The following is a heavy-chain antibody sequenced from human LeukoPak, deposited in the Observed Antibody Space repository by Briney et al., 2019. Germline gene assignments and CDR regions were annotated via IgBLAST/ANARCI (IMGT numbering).Heavy chain of an antibody. CDR3: ARGRGSGYPDFDY. J-gene: IGHJ4*02. V-gene: IGHV4-59*01. CDR2: IYYSGST. D-gene: IGHD5-12*01. CDR1: GVSISSYY. Sequence: SETLSLTCTVSGVSISSYYWSWLRQPPGKGLEWLGYIYYSGSTNYNPSLKSRVTISVDTSKNQFSLKLSSVTAADTAVYYCARGRGSGYPDFDYWGQGTRVTVSS.